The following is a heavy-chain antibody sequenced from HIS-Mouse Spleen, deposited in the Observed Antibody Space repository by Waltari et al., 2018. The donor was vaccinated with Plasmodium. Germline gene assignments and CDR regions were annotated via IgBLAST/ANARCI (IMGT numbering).Heavy chain of an antibody. V-gene: IGHV3-7*01. D-gene: IGHD6-13*01. CDR1: GFTFSSYW. CDR2: IKQDGSEK. Sequence: EVQLVESGGGLVQPGGSLRLSCGASGFTFSSYWMSWVRQARGKGLEWVANIKQDGSEKYYVDSVKGRFTISRDNAKNSLYLQMNSLRAEDTAVYYCASSWYWYFDLWGRGTLVTVSS. CDR3: ASSWYWYFDL. J-gene: IGHJ2*01.